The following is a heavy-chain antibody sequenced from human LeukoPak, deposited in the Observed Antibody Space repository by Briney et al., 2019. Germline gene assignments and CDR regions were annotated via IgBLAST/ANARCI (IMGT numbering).Heavy chain of an antibody. J-gene: IGHJ4*02. CDR1: GFTFSSYV. CDR3: AKDWGIIVVVSLDY. CDR2: ISGSGGST. Sequence: GGSLRLSCAASGFTFSSYVMSWVRQAPGKGLEWVSAISGSGGSTYYADSVKGRFTISRDNSKNTLYLQMNSLRAEDTAVYYCAKDWGIIVVVSLDYWGQGTLVTVSS. D-gene: IGHD2-2*01. V-gene: IGHV3-23*01.